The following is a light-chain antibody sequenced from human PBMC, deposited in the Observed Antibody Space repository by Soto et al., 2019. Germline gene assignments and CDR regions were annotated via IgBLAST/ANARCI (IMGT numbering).Light chain of an antibody. CDR3: QQRSNWPPWT. CDR2: DAS. J-gene: IGKJ1*01. V-gene: IGKV3-11*01. CDR1: QSVSSY. Sequence: SVWPQSPATLSLSPGERATLSCRASQSVSSYLAWYQQKPGQAPRLLIYDASNRATGIPARFSGSGSGTDFTLTISSLEPEDFAVYYCQQRSNWPPWTFGQGTKVDIK.